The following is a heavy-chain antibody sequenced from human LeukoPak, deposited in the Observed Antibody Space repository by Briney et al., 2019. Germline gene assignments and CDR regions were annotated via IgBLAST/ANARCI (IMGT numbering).Heavy chain of an antibody. D-gene: IGHD1-26*01. Sequence: SETLWLTCTVSGYPISSGYYWGWIRQPPGKGLEWIGGIYHRGSTYYNPSLKSRVTISVDTSKNQFSLKLSSVTAADTAVYYCARHGGSYYYFDYWGQGTLVTVSS. CDR3: ARHGGSYYYFDY. V-gene: IGHV4-38-2*02. J-gene: IGHJ4*02. CDR1: GYPISSGYY. CDR2: IYHRGST.